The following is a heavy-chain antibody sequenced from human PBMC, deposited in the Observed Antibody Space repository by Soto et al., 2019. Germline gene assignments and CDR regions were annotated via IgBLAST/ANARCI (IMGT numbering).Heavy chain of an antibody. CDR3: ARVGYCSGGSCYSLFDY. V-gene: IGHV4-59*01. Sequence: PSETLSLTCTVSGGSISSYYWSWIRQPPGKGLEWIGYIYYSGSTNYNPSLKSRVTISVDTSKNQFSLKLSSVTAADTAVYYCARVGYCSGGSCYSLFDYWGQGTLVTVSS. D-gene: IGHD2-15*01. CDR1: GGSISSYY. CDR2: IYYSGST. J-gene: IGHJ4*02.